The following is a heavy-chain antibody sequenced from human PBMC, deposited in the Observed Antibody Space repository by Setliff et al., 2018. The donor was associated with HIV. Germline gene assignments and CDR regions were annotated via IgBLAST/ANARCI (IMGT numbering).Heavy chain of an antibody. V-gene: IGHV1-2*02. CDR2: INSASGGT. CDR1: GYTFTDYY. D-gene: IGHD6-13*01. Sequence: ASVKVSCKASGYTFTDYYIHWVRQAPGQGLEWMGWINSASGGTNYAQNFQGRVTVTRDTSINTAYVELNSLKSDDTAVYYCARDRIEVIAETPHDVFDIWGRGTMVTVSS. CDR3: ARDRIEVIAETPHDVFDI. J-gene: IGHJ3*02.